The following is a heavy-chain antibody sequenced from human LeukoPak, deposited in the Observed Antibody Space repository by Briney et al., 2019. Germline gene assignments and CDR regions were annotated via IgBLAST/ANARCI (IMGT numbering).Heavy chain of an antibody. CDR2: MYYRGST. V-gene: IGHV4-34*01. D-gene: IGHD1-26*01. J-gene: IGHJ4*02. CDR3: ATTTIRLGY. CDR1: GGSFSDYY. Sequence: TPSETLSLTCAVYGGSFSDYYWSWIRQPPGKGLEWIGSMYYRGSTYHNPSLKSRVTISVDTSKNQFSLKLSSVTAADTAVYYCATTTIRLGYWGQGTLVTVSS.